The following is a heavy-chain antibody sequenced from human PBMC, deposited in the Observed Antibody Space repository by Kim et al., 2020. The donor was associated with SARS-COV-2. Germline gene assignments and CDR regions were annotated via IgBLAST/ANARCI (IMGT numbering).Heavy chain of an antibody. Sequence: GGSLRLSCAASGFTFSSYEMNWVRQAPGKGLEWVSYISSSGSTIYYADSVKGRFTISRDNAKNSLYLQMNSLRAEDTAVYYCARVPWELSENYFDYWGQGTLVTVSS. CDR3: ARVPWELSENYFDY. V-gene: IGHV3-48*03. CDR2: ISSSGSTI. D-gene: IGHD1-26*01. J-gene: IGHJ4*02. CDR1: GFTFSSYE.